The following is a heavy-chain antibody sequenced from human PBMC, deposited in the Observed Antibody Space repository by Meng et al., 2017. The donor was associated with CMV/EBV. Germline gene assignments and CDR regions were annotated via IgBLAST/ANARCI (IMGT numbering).Heavy chain of an antibody. V-gene: IGHV3-23*01. D-gene: IGHD6-19*01. J-gene: IGHJ4*02. CDR1: GFTFSSYA. Sequence: GESLKISCAASGFTFSSYAMSWVRQAPGKGLEWVSAISGSGGSTYYADSVKGRFTISRDNSKNTLYLQMNSLRAEDTAVYYCAKLEQWLVLAGLDYWGQGTLVTVSS. CDR2: ISGSGGST. CDR3: AKLEQWLVLAGLDY.